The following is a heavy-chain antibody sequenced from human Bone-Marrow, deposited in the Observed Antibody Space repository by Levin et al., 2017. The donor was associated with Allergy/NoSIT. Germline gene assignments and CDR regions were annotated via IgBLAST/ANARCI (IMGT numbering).Heavy chain of an antibody. D-gene: IGHD1-26*01. CDR3: TTLRYGGNYADY. Sequence: GGSLRLSCAASDFTFSNAWMNWVRQAPGKGLEWVGRIRSKTDGGTIDYAAPVKGRFIISRDDSNNMLYLQLNSLKTEDTAVYYCTTLRYGGNYADYWGQGTLVTVSS. CDR1: DFTFSNAW. CDR2: IRSKTDGGTI. V-gene: IGHV3-15*07. J-gene: IGHJ4*02.